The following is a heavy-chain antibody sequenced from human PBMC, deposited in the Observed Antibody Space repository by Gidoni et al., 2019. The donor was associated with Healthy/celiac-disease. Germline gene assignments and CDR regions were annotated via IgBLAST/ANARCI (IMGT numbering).Heavy chain of an antibody. CDR1: GGSISSSSYY. D-gene: IGHD4-17*01. Sequence: QLQLQESGPGLVKPSETPYLTCTVSGGSISSSSYYWGWIRQPPGKGLEWIGSIYYSGSTSSTPSLKSRVTISVDTSNNQFSLKLSSVTAADTAVYYCARHPARTTVTTSSWFDPWGQGTLVTVSS. V-gene: IGHV4-39*01. CDR3: ARHPARTTVTTSSWFDP. CDR2: IYYSGST. J-gene: IGHJ5*02.